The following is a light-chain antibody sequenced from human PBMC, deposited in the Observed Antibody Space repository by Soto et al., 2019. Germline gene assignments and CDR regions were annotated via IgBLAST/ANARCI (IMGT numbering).Light chain of an antibody. CDR3: QQYSRSPRT. CDR1: QSVTSNY. Sequence: LTQSPGTLSFSPGERATLSCRASQSVTSNYLAWYQQKPGQAPRLLIYGASNRATGIPDRFSGSGSETDFTLTISRLEPEDFAVYYCQQYSRSPRTFGQGTKVDI. CDR2: GAS. V-gene: IGKV3-20*01. J-gene: IGKJ1*01.